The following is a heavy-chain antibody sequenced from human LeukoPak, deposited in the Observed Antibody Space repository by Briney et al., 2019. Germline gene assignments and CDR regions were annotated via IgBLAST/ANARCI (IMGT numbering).Heavy chain of an antibody. Sequence: SSQTLSPTCTVSGGSISTVVYYWNWIRQHPGKGLEWIGYIFYSGSTYYSPSLKSRINISLDTSKNLFSLKLSSVTAADTAVYYCAREVATGVGYYGMDVWGQGTTVTVSS. J-gene: IGHJ6*02. CDR1: GGSISTVVYY. D-gene: IGHD1-14*01. V-gene: IGHV4-31*03. CDR2: IFYSGST. CDR3: AREVATGVGYYGMDV.